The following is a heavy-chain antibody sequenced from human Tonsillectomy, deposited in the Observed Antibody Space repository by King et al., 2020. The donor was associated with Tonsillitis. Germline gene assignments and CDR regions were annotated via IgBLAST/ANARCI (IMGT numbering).Heavy chain of an antibody. J-gene: IGHJ4*02. CDR2: INPNSGGT. Sequence: VQLVESGAEVKKPGASVKVSCKASGYTFTGYYMHWVRQAPGQGLEWMGGINPNSGGTNYAQKFQGRVTMTRDTSISTAYMELSRLRSDDTAVYYCARWGVGLLPSVGNDYWGQGTLVTVSS. CDR3: ARWGVGLLPSVGNDY. D-gene: IGHD1-26*01. CDR1: GYTFTGYY. V-gene: IGHV1-2*02.